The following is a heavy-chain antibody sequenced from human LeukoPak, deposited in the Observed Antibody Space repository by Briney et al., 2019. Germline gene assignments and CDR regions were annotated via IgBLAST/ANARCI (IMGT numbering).Heavy chain of an antibody. D-gene: IGHD6-19*01. CDR1: GGSISSSSYY. CDR3: ARDSSTGWYDV. CDR2: IYYSGST. V-gene: IGHV4-39*02. J-gene: IGHJ6*04. Sequence: SETLSLTCTVSGGSISSSSYYWGWIRQPPGKGLEWIGSIYYSGSTYYNPSLKSRVTISVDTSKNQFSLKLSSVTAADTAVYYCARDSSTGWYDVWGKGTPVIVSS.